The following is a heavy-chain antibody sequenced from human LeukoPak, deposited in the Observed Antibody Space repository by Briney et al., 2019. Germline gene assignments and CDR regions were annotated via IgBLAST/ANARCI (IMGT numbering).Heavy chain of an antibody. J-gene: IGHJ4*02. Sequence: PSETLSLTCTVSGGSISSYYWSWIRQPAGKGLEWIGRIHTSGSTNYNPSLKSRVTMSVDTSKNQFSLKLSSVTAADTTVYYCARDRYYYDTGGYSLFDYWGQGTLVTVSS. D-gene: IGHD3-22*01. CDR3: ARDRYYYDTGGYSLFDY. V-gene: IGHV4-4*07. CDR2: IHTSGST. CDR1: GGSISSYY.